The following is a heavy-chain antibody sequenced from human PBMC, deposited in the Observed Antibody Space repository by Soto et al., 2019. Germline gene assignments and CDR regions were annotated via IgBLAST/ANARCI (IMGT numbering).Heavy chain of an antibody. CDR1: GFTFGSYW. D-gene: IGHD2-21*02. Sequence: EVHLLESGGGLVQPGGSLRLSCAVSGFTFGSYWMNWVRLIPGKGLEWVAYIKPDGSATYYVDSVKGRFTISRDNAKNSLYLQMNSLRVEDTSVYYCARAGYCGPGCYYYFDYWGQGTLVTVSS. V-gene: IGHV3-7*01. J-gene: IGHJ4*02. CDR2: IKPDGSAT. CDR3: ARAGYCGPGCYYYFDY.